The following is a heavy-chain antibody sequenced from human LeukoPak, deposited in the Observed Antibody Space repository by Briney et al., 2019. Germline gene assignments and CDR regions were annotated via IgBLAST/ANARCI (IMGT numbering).Heavy chain of an antibody. D-gene: IGHD2-2*01. J-gene: IGHJ4*02. CDR2: ISSSSDYI. CDR1: GFTLSSYS. Sequence: PGGSLRLSCAASGFTLSSYSMNWVRQAPGKGLEWVSSISSSSDYIYYADSLKGRFTISRDNAKNSLYLQMNSLRAEDTAVYYCARDEVACSSTNCYFAYWGQGTLVTVSS. CDR3: ARDEVACSSTNCYFAY. V-gene: IGHV3-21*01.